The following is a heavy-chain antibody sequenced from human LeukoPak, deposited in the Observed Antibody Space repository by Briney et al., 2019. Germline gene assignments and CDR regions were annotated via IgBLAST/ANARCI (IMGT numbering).Heavy chain of an antibody. CDR2: INPNSGGT. CDR1: GHTFTGYY. D-gene: IGHD5-18*01. Sequence: ASVKVSCKASGHTFTGYYMHWVRQAPGQGLEWMGWINPNSGGTNYAQKFQGRVTMTRDTSISTAYMELSRLRSDDTAVYYCARGRKYTSGYRVTELGSGYSDYWGQGTLVTVSS. CDR3: ARGRKYTSGYRVTELGSGYSDY. J-gene: IGHJ4*02. V-gene: IGHV1-2*02.